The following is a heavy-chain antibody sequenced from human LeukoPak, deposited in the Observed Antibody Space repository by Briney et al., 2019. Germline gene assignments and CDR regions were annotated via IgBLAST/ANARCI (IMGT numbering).Heavy chain of an antibody. Sequence: GRSLRLSCAASGFTFSSYGMHWVRQAPGKGLEWVAVIWYDGSNKYYADSVKGRFTISRDNSKNTLYLQMSSLRAEDTAVYYCARDHGGSYSSPAYWGQGTLVTVSS. CDR3: ARDHGGSYSSPAY. D-gene: IGHD1-26*01. CDR1: GFTFSSYG. CDR2: IWYDGSNK. J-gene: IGHJ4*02. V-gene: IGHV3-33*01.